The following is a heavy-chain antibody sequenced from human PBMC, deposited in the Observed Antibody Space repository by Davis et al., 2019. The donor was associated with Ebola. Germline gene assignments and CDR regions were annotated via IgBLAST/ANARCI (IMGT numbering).Heavy chain of an antibody. CDR3: TRDWGGNSDY. D-gene: IGHD4-23*01. V-gene: IGHV3-49*04. CDR1: GFTFCDYA. J-gene: IGHJ4*02. CDR2: IRSKAYGGTT. Sequence: GSLKISCTASGFTFCDYAMSWVRQAPGKGLEWVGFIRSKAYGGTTEYAASVKGRFTISRDDSKSIAYLQMNSLKTEDTAVYYCTRDWGGNSDYWGQGTLVTVSS.